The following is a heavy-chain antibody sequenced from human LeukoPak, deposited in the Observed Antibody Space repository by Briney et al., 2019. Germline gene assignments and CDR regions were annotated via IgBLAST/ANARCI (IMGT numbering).Heavy chain of an antibody. J-gene: IGHJ5*02. D-gene: IGHD3-22*01. Sequence: GGSLRLSCAASGFTFSSYAMSWVRQAPGKGLEWVSAISGSGGSTYYADSVKGRFTISRDNSKNTLYLQMNSLRAEDTAVYYRAKDSSGYYSGWFDPWGQGTLVTVSS. CDR3: AKDSSGYYSGWFDP. CDR2: ISGSGGST. V-gene: IGHV3-23*01. CDR1: GFTFSSYA.